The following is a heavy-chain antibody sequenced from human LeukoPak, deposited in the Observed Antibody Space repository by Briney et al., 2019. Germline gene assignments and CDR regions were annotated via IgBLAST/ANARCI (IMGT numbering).Heavy chain of an antibody. CDR2: ISYDGSNK. CDR1: GFTFSSYA. D-gene: IGHD3-3*01. CDR3: AREDLRITIFGVAYSYGMDV. J-gene: IGHJ6*02. Sequence: GGSLRLSCAASGFTFSSYAMHWVRQAPGKGLEWVAVISYDGSNKYYADSVKGRFTISRDNSKNTLYLQMNSLRAEDTAVYYCAREDLRITIFGVAYSYGMDVWGQGTTVTVSS. V-gene: IGHV3-30-3*01.